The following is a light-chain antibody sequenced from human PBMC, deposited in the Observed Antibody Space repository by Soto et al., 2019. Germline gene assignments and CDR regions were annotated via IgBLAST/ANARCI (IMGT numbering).Light chain of an antibody. V-gene: IGLV1-36*01. CDR2: YDD. Sequence: QSVLTQPPSESDAPRQRVTISCSGSSSNIGNNAVNWYQQLPGKAPKLLIYYDDLLPSGVSDRFSGSKSGTSASLAISGLQSEDEADYYCAAWDDSLNGVVFGGGTKLTVL. J-gene: IGLJ2*01. CDR3: AAWDDSLNGVV. CDR1: SSNIGNNA.